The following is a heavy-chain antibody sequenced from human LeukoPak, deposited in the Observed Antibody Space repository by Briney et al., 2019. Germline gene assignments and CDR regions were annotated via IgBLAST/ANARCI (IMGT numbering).Heavy chain of an antibody. V-gene: IGHV1-69*04. D-gene: IGHD5-12*01. CDR1: GYTFTSYA. J-gene: IGHJ3*02. CDR2: IIPILGIA. Sequence: GASVKVSCKASGYTFTSYAISWVRQAPGQGLEWMGRIIPILGIANYAQKFQGRVTITADKSTSTAYMELSSLRSEDTAVYYCARDPEDIVATMPYAFDIWGQGTMVTVSS. CDR3: ARDPEDIVATMPYAFDI.